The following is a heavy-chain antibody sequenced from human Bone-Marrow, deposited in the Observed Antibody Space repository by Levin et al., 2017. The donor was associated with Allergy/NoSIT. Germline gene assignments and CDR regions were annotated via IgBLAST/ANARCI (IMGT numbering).Heavy chain of an antibody. J-gene: IGHJ4*02. CDR3: ARETPGTYYDY. Sequence: SETLSLTCTVSGGSISSGDYYWSWIRQTPGKGLEWIGYIHRSGNTYYNPSLKSRVTISIDTSENQFSLNLKSVTAADAAVYFCARETPGTYYDYWGQGTLVTVSS. CDR2: IHRSGNT. D-gene: IGHD3-10*01. CDR1: GGSISSGDYY. V-gene: IGHV4-30-4*01.